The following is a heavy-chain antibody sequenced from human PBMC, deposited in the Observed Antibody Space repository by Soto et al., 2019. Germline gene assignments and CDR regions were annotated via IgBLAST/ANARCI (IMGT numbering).Heavy chain of an antibody. Sequence: EVQLVETGGGLIQPGGSLRLSCAASGFTVSSNYMSWVRQAPGKGLEWVSVIYSGGSTYYADSVKGRFTISSDNSKNTLYLQMNSLRAEDTAVYYCARDRGIVGATDAFDIWGQGTMVTVSS. CDR2: IYSGGST. V-gene: IGHV3-53*02. J-gene: IGHJ3*02. D-gene: IGHD1-26*01. CDR3: ARDRGIVGATDAFDI. CDR1: GFTVSSNY.